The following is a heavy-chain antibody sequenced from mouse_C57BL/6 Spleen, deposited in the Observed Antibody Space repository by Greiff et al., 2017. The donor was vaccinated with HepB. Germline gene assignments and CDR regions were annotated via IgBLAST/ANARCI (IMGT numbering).Heavy chain of an antibody. CDR2: ISYDGSN. V-gene: IGHV3-6*01. Sequence: EVKLMESGPGLVKPSQSLSLTCSVTGYSITSGYYWNWIRQFPGNKLEWMGYISYDGSNNYNPSLKNRISITRDTSKNQFFLKLNSVTTEDTATYYCASSTAWFAYWGQGTLVTVSA. CDR3: ASSTAWFAY. D-gene: IGHD5-1*01. CDR1: GYSITSGYY. J-gene: IGHJ3*01.